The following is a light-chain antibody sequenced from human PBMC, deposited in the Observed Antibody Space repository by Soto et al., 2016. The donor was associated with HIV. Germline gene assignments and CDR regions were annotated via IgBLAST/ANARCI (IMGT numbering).Light chain of an antibody. J-gene: IGKJ2*01. Sequence: DIQMTQSPSTLSASVGDRVTITCRASQSINSWLAWYQQKAGKAPKLLIYKASSLESGVPSRFSGSGSGTEFTLTISSLQPDDFATYYCQQYDSYPYTFRPGDPKAGDQT. CDR2: KAS. CDR3: QQYDSYPYT. V-gene: IGKV1-5*03. CDR1: QSINSW.